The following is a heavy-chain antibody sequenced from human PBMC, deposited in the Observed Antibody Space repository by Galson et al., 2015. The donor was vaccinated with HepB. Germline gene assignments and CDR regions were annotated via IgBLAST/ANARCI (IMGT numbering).Heavy chain of an antibody. CDR2: IKQDGSEK. V-gene: IGHV3-7*01. CDR3: ARERAGGITIFGVVTRYYYGMDV. J-gene: IGHJ6*02. Sequence: SLRLSCAASGFTFGSYWMSWVRQAPGKGLEWVANIKQDGSEKYYVDSVKGRFTISRDNAKNSLYLQMNSLRAEDTAVYYCARERAGGITIFGVVTRYYYGMDVWGQGTTVTVSS. D-gene: IGHD3-3*01. CDR1: GFTFGSYW.